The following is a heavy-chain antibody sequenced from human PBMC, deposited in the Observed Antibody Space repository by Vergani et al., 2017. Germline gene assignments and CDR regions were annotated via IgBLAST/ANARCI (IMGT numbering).Heavy chain of an antibody. Sequence: QVQLQQWGAGLLKPSETLSLTCAVYGGSFSGYYWSWIRQPPGNGLEWIGEINHSGSTNYNPSLKSRVTISVDTSKNQFSLKLSSVTAAATAVYYCARDGGYWVNAFAIWGQATMVTVSS. J-gene: IGHJ3*02. V-gene: IGHV4-34*01. D-gene: IGHD5-12*01. CDR1: GGSFSGYY. CDR2: INHSGST. CDR3: ARDGGYWVNAFAI.